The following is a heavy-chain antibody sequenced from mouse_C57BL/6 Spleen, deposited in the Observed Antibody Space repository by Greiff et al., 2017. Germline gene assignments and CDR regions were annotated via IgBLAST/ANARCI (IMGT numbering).Heavy chain of an antibody. CDR2: IRSKSNNYAT. CDR1: GFSFNTYA. V-gene: IGHV10-1*01. CDR3: VRHETGRAMDY. J-gene: IGHJ4*01. Sequence: EVKVVESGGGLVQPKGSLKLSCAASGFSFNTYAMNWVRQAPGKGLEWVARIRSKSNNYATYYADSVKDRFTISRDDSESMLYLQMNNLKTEDTAMYYCVRHETGRAMDYWGQGTSVTVSS. D-gene: IGHD4-1*01.